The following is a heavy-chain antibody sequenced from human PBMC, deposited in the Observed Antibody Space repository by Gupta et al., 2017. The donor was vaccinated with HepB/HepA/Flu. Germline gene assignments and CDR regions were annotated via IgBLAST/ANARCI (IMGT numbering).Heavy chain of an antibody. D-gene: IGHD3-16*02. CDR3: ARYRPEPHSYLDY. CDR2: INSDGSNT. J-gene: IGHJ4*02. Sequence: EVQLVESGGGLVQPGGSLRLSCAASGFTFSSYWMHWVRQAPRKGLVWVSRINSDGSNTDYADSVKGRFTISRDNAKNTLSLQMNSLRAEDTAVYYRARYRPEPHSYLDYWGQGTLVTVSS. V-gene: IGHV3-74*01. CDR1: GFTFSSYW.